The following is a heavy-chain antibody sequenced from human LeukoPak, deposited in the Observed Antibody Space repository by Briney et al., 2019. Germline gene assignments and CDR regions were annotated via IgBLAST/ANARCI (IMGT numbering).Heavy chain of an antibody. D-gene: IGHD1-14*01. CDR1: GYTFTGYY. J-gene: IGHJ3*02. CDR3: AKGATVGKEALDI. CDR2: INPNSGGT. V-gene: IGHV1-2*02. Sequence: ASVKVSCKASGYTFTGYYMHWVRQAPGQGLEWMGWINPNSGGTNYAQKFQGRVTFTADTSTNTAYMELSSLTSEDTALYFCAKGATVGKEALDIWGQGSLVTVSS.